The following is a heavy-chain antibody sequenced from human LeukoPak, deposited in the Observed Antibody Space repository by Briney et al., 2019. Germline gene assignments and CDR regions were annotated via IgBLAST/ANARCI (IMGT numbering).Heavy chain of an antibody. Sequence: PSQTLSLTCTVSGGSISSGDYYWSWIRQPPGKGLEWIGEINHSGSTNYNPSLKSRVTISVDTSKNQFSLKLSSVTAADTAVYYCARGYYDSSGYYYFDYWGQGTLVTVSS. D-gene: IGHD3-22*01. CDR1: GGSISSGDYY. V-gene: IGHV4-30-4*08. CDR2: INHSGST. J-gene: IGHJ4*02. CDR3: ARGYYDSSGYYYFDY.